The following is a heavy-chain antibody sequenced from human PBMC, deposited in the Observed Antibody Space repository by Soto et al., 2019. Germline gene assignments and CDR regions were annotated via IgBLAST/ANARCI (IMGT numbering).Heavy chain of an antibody. CDR3: ATVFDL. CDR1: GFTLGSHR. V-gene: IGHV3-74*01. CDR2: IDTDGGGT. J-gene: IGHJ5*02. Sequence: DVQLVESGGGLVQPGGSLRVSCAASGFTLGSHRIHWVRQAPGKGLEWVARIDTDGGGTSYADSVKGRFTISTDNAKNTVYLQMNGLRAEDTSVYYCATVFDLLGQGTLVTVSS.